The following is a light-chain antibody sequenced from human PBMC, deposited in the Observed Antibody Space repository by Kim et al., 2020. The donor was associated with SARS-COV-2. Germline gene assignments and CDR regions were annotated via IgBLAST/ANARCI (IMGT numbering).Light chain of an antibody. V-gene: IGKV1-27*01. CDR1: QGISNY. J-gene: IGKJ4*01. CDR3: QKYSSAPIT. Sequence: DIQMAQSPSSLSASVGDSVTITCRASQGISNYLTWYQQKPEKVPKLLIYAASTLQSGVPSRFSGSGSGTDFTLTINSLQPEDVATYYCQKYSSAPITFGGGTKLEIK. CDR2: AAS.